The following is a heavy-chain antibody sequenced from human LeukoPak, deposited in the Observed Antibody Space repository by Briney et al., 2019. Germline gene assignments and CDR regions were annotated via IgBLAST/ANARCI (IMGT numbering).Heavy chain of an antibody. CDR2: ISGNGGNT. Sequence: GGSLRFSCAASGFTNYAMSWVRQAPGKGLEWVSTISGNGGNTYYADSVKGRFTISRDNSKNTLYLQMNSLRAEDTAVYYCAKDESGYCTSTSCYKWFDPWGQGTLVTVSS. CDR3: AKDESGYCTSTSCYKWFDP. CDR1: GFTNYA. V-gene: IGHV3-23*01. J-gene: IGHJ5*02. D-gene: IGHD2-2*02.